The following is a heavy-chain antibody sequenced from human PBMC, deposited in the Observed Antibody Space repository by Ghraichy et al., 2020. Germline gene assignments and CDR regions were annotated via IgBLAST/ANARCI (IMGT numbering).Heavy chain of an antibody. D-gene: IGHD6-19*01. CDR2: ISGSGGST. J-gene: IGHJ5*02. Sequence: GGSLRLSCAASGFTFSSYAMSWVRQAPGKGLEWVSTISGSGGSTDYAASVRGRFTISRDNSKNTLYLQMNSLRAEDTAVYYCAKDTYSSGLNWFDPWGQGTLVTVSS. CDR3: AKDTYSSGLNWFDP. CDR1: GFTFSSYA. V-gene: IGHV3-23*01.